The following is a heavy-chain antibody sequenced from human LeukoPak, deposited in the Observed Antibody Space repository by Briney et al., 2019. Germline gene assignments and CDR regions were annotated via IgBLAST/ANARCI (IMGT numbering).Heavy chain of an antibody. J-gene: IGHJ4*02. CDR1: GFTFRNYA. V-gene: IGHV3-23*01. CDR2: ISGSGGST. D-gene: IGHD4-23*01. CDR3: AKTRGGYGGNSDGY. Sequence: GGSLRLSCAASGFTFRNYAVSWVRQARGKGLEWVSAISGSGGSTYYADSVKGRFTISRDNSKNTLYLQMNSLRAEDTAVYYCAKTRGGYGGNSDGYWGQGTLVTVSS.